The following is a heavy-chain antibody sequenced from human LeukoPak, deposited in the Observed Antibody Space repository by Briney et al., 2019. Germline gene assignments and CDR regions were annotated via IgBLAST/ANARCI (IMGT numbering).Heavy chain of an antibody. J-gene: IGHJ4*02. D-gene: IGHD3-22*01. CDR1: GYTFTGYY. CDR3: ARVPGYYDSSGPIDY. V-gene: IGHV1-2*02. CDR2: INPNSGGT. Sequence: GASVKVSCNASGYTFTGYYIHWVRQAPGQGLEWMGWINPNSGGTNYAQKFQGRVTMTRDTSISTAYMELSRLRSDDTAVYYCARVPGYYDSSGPIDYWGQGTLVTVSS.